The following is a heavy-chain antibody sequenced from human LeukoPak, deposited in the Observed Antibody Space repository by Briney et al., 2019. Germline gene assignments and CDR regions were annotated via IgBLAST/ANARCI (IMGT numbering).Heavy chain of an antibody. CDR3: ASFTGGYFDL. Sequence: SQTLSLTCAVSGGSISSGAYSWSWIRQPPRKGLEWIGYVYYSGGTYYNPSLKSRVTISVDTSKNQFSLKLSSVTAADTAVYYCASFTGGYFDLWGRGTLVIVSS. V-gene: IGHV4-30-4*07. CDR2: VYYSGGT. J-gene: IGHJ2*01. CDR1: GGSISSGAYS.